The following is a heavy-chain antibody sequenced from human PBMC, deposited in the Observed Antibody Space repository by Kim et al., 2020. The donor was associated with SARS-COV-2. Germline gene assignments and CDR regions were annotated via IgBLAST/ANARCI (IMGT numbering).Heavy chain of an antibody. V-gene: IGHV4-59*01. CDR3: ARWKTPYYYDRSGYYFDY. D-gene: IGHD3-22*01. J-gene: IGHJ4*01. CDR2: IYYSGST. Sequence: SETLSLTCTVSGGSISSYYWSWIRQPPGKGLEWIGYIYYSGSTNYNPSLKSRVTISVDTSKNQFSLKLSSVTAADTAGYYWARWKTPYYYDRSGYYFDY. CDR1: GGSISSYY.